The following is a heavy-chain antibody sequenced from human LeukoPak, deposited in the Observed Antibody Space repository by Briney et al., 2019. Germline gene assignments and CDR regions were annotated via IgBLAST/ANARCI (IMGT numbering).Heavy chain of an antibody. V-gene: IGHV4-31*03. D-gene: IGHD3-16*02. Sequence: SETLSLTCTVSRASFTGDDQYWNWARQSPGKGLEWLGSIHTSGMMYHNPSLESRVTMSRDTSNNQFSLKPNSVTAADTAVYFRSRCLYRRKLGYWGQGIWVTVSS. CDR1: RASFTGDDQY. CDR2: IHTSGMM. J-gene: IGHJ4*02. CDR3: SRCLYRRKLGY.